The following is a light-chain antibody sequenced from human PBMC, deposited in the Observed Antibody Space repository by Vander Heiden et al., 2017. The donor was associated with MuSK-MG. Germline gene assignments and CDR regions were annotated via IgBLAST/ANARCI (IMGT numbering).Light chain of an antibody. CDR1: RLGDTC. CDR2: QES. V-gene: IGLV3-1*01. J-gene: IGLJ2*01. Sequence: SYDLTQPPSVSVSPGQTASISCSGDRLGDTCGCWYQQKPGQSPGLVINQESKRPAGIPERFSASNSGNTATLTISGTQAVDEADYYCQAWDSNTGVFGGGTKLTVL. CDR3: QAWDSNTGV.